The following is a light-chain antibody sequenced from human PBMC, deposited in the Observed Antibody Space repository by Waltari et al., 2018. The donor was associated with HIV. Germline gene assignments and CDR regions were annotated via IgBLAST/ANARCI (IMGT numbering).Light chain of an antibody. CDR1: NIGSKS. J-gene: IGLJ2*01. Sequence: SYVLTQPPSVSVAPGQTARITCGGNNIGSKSVHWYQQKPGQAPVLVVHDDSDRPSGIPERFSGSNSGNTATLTISRVEAGDEADYYCQVWDSSSDHTRVFGGGTKLTVL. V-gene: IGLV3-21*02. CDR3: QVWDSSSDHTRV. CDR2: DDS.